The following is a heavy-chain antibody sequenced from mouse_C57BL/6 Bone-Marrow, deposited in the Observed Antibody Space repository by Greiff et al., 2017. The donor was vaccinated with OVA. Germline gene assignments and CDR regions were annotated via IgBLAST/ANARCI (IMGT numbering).Heavy chain of an antibody. D-gene: IGHD2-5*01. Sequence: QVQLQQSGAELVRPGASVTLSCKASGYTFTDYEMHWVKQTPVHGLEWIGAIDPETGGTAYNQKFKGKAILTADKSSSTAYTELRSLTSEDSAVYYCTRLIVTTSYYAMDYWGQGTSVTVSS. V-gene: IGHV1-15*01. CDR1: GYTFTDYE. J-gene: IGHJ4*01. CDR2: IDPETGGT. CDR3: TRLIVTTSYYAMDY.